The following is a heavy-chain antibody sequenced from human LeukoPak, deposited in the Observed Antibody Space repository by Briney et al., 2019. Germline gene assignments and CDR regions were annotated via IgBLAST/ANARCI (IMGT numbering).Heavy chain of an antibody. CDR3: ARNQDSSWYYYYMDV. CDR1: GFTFNNYA. CDR2: ITGSGGST. Sequence: GSLRLSCAASGFTFNNYAMSWVRQAPGKGLEWVSTITGSGGSTYSADSVKGRLTISRDNSKNTLYLQMNSLRADDTALYYCARNQDSSWYYYYMDVWGKGTTVTVS. D-gene: IGHD6-13*01. V-gene: IGHV3-23*01. J-gene: IGHJ6*03.